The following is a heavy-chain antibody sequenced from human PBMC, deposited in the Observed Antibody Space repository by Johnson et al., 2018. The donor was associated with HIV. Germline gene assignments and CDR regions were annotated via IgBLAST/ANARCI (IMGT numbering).Heavy chain of an antibody. Sequence: QVQLVESGGGVVQPGRSLRLSCAASGFAFSNFGMHWVRQAPGKGLEWVAVTSYDGSNKYYADSVKGRFTISRDDSKSIAYLQMNSLKTEDTAVYYCARLRGYSGYDSFDIWGQGTMVTVSS. V-gene: IGHV3-30*03. D-gene: IGHD5-12*01. CDR3: ARLRGYSGYDSFDI. CDR2: TSYDGSNK. J-gene: IGHJ3*02. CDR1: GFAFSNFG.